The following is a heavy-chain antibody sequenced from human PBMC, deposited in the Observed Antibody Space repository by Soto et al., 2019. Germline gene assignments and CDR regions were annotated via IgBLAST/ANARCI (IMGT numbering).Heavy chain of an antibody. Sequence: GASVKVSCKASGYTFTSYGISWVRQAPGRGLEWMGWISAYNGNTNYAQKLQGRVTMTTDTSTSTAYMELRSLRSDDTAVYYCARVNIVVVPAAILSYYYGMDVWGQGTTVTVSS. CDR1: GYTFTSYG. D-gene: IGHD2-2*02. CDR2: ISAYNGNT. J-gene: IGHJ6*02. CDR3: ARVNIVVVPAAILSYYYGMDV. V-gene: IGHV1-18*01.